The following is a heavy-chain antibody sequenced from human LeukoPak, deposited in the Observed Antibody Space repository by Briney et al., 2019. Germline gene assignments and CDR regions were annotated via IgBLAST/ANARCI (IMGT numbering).Heavy chain of an antibody. CDR1: GGSISSSSYY. J-gene: IGHJ1*01. V-gene: IGHV4-39*07. D-gene: IGHD3-3*01. CDR3: ARAGSYYDFWREEYFQH. CDR2: IYYSGST. Sequence: SETLSLTCTVSGGSISSSSYYWGWIRQPPGKGLEWIGSIYYSGSTYYNPSLKSRVTISVDTSKNQFSLKLSSVTAADTAVYYCARAGSYYDFWREEYFQHWGQGTLVTVSS.